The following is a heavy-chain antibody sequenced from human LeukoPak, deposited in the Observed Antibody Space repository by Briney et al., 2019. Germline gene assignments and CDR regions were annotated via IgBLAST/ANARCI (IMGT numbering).Heavy chain of an antibody. D-gene: IGHD5-24*01. V-gene: IGHV4-59*01. CDR3: ARSDGYNYGLVFDF. CDR1: GGSISPYY. J-gene: IGHJ4*02. Sequence: SETLSLTCTVSGGSISPYYWSWIRQPPGKGLGWIGYIYYSGSTSYNPALESRVTISVDTSKNQFSLKLSSVTAADTAVYYCARSDGYNYGLVFDFWGQGILVTVSS. CDR2: IYYSGST.